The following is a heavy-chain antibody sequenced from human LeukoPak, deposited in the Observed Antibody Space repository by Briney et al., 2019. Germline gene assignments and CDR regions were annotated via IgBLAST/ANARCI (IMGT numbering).Heavy chain of an antibody. Sequence: GGSLRLSCAASGFTFSTYGMHWVRQAPGKGLEWVAVIWYDGSNKYYADSVKGRFTISRDNSKNTLNLQMNSLRAEDTAVYYCARDYGRSRDYGMDVWGQGTTVTVSS. CDR3: ARDYGRSRDYGMDV. D-gene: IGHD3-10*01. J-gene: IGHJ6*02. V-gene: IGHV3-33*01. CDR2: IWYDGSNK. CDR1: GFTFSTYG.